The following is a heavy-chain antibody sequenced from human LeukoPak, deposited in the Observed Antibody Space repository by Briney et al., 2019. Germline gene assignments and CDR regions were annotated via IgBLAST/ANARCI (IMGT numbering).Heavy chain of an antibody. CDR1: GYTFTSYG. D-gene: IGHD5-18*01. CDR3: ARYTAMVYYYYGMDV. J-gene: IGHJ6*02. Sequence: ASVKVSCKASGYTFTSYGISWVRQAPGQGLEWMGWISAYNGNTNYAQKLQGRVTMTTDTSTSTAYMELRSLRSDDTAVYYCARYTAMVYYYYGMDVWGQGTTVTVSS. CDR2: ISAYNGNT. V-gene: IGHV1-18*01.